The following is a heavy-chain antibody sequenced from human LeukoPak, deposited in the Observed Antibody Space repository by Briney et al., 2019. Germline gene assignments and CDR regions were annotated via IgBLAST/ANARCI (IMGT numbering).Heavy chain of an antibody. CDR1: GGTFSSYA. CDR2: ISPIFGTA. D-gene: IGHD6-19*01. V-gene: IGHV1-69*05. CDR3: ARARFRSGWALDY. J-gene: IGHJ4*02. Sequence: ASVEVSCKASGGTFSSYAISCVRQAPGQGLEWMGGISPIFGTANYAQKFQGRVTITTEASTSTASMKMSSLSSEDTAVYSCARARFRSGWALDYWGQGTLVTVP.